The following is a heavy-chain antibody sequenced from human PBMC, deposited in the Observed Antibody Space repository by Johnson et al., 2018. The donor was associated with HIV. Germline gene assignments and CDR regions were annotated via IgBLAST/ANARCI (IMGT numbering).Heavy chain of an antibody. CDR2: ISYDGSNK. J-gene: IGHJ3*02. V-gene: IGHV3-30*14. Sequence: QMLLVESGGGVVQPGRSLRLSCAASGFTFSSYAMHWVRQAPGKGLEWVAVISYDGSNKYYADSVKGRFTISRDNSKNTLYLQMNSLRAEDTAVYYCARGHSPDAFDIWGQGTMVTVSS. CDR1: GFTFSSYA. CDR3: ARGHSPDAFDI. D-gene: IGHD6-13*01.